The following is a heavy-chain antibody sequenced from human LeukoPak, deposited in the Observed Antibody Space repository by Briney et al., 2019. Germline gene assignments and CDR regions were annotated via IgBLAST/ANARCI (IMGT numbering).Heavy chain of an antibody. J-gene: IGHJ4*02. CDR1: GFTFSKYW. CDR3: ATYTQYFAAPGTDY. CDR2: IDKDGSEK. Sequence: GGSLRPSCTVSGFTFSKYWMRWVRQAPGKGLEWVASIDKDGSEKQYLVSVKGRFTISRDNAKNSVYLQMTSLGAEDTAVYYCATYTQYFAAPGTDYWGQGTLVAVSS. V-gene: IGHV3-7*01. D-gene: IGHD6-13*01.